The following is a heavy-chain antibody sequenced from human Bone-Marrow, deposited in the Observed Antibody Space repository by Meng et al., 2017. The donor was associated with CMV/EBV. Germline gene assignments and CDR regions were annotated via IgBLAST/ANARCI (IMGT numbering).Heavy chain of an antibody. J-gene: IGHJ6*01. Sequence: ASVKVSCKAAGYTFTGYYIHWVRQAPGQGLEWMGWINPHSGGTKYAQSFQGRVTMTRDTSTSTVSMELSGLRSDDTAVYFCAKNGRGYSYGLYAMEVWGQGPTVTVSS. CDR1: GYTFTGYY. D-gene: IGHD5-18*01. CDR3: AKNGRGYSYGLYAMEV. V-gene: IGHV1-2*02. CDR2: INPHSGGT.